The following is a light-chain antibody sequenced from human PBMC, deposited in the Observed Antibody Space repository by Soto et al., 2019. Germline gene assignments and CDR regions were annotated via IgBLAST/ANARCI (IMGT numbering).Light chain of an antibody. Sequence: QSALTQPASVSGSPGQSITFSCTGTTSDVGTYNLVSWYQQHPGKAPKLMIYEGTKRPSGVSNRFSGSKSGNTASLTISGLQAEDEADYYCCSYAGSSTLVFGGGTKLNVL. V-gene: IGLV2-23*01. J-gene: IGLJ3*02. CDR3: CSYAGSSTLV. CDR2: EGT. CDR1: TSDVGTYNL.